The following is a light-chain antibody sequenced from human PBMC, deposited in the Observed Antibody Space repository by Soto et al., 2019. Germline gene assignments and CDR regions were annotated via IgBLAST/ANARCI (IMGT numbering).Light chain of an antibody. J-gene: IGLJ1*01. V-gene: IGLV2-14*03. CDR1: RSDIGAYHY. CDR2: DVN. Sequence: QSALTQPASVSGSPGQSITISCTGTRSDIGAYHYVSWYQRHPGKAPKLLMYDVNSRPSGVSNRFSGSKFGNTATLTISGLQTEDEADYYCSSYTSRDSLYVFGSGTKLTVL. CDR3: SSYTSRDSLYV.